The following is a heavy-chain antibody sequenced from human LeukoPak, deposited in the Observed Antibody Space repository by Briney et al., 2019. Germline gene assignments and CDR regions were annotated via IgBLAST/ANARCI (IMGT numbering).Heavy chain of an antibody. CDR2: INDSGST. J-gene: IGHJ6*03. D-gene: IGHD6-19*01. V-gene: IGHV4-34*01. CDR3: ARQAYSSGWYLEPYYYYYYMDV. CDR1: GGSLSGYY. Sequence: SETLSLTCAVYGGSLSGYYWSWIRQSPGKGLEWIGEINDSGSTYYNPSLKSRVTISVDTSKNQFSLKLSSVTAADTAVYYCARQAYSSGWYLEPYYYYYYMDVWGKGTTVTISS.